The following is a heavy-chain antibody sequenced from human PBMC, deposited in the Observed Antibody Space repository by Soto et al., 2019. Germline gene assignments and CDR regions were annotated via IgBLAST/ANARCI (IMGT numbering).Heavy chain of an antibody. Sequence: QVQLQESGPGLVKPSETLSLTCTVSGGSISSYYWSWIRQPPGKGLEWIRYIYYSGSTNYNPSLTRRVTISVDTSKNQFSLKLSSVTAADTAVYYCARRYGSSFDIWGQGTMVTVSS. CDR2: IYYSGST. V-gene: IGHV4-59*08. CDR3: ARRYGSSFDI. CDR1: GGSISSYY. D-gene: IGHD3-10*01. J-gene: IGHJ3*02.